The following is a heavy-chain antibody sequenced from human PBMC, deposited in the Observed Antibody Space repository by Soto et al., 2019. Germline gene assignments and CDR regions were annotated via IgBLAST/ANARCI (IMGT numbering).Heavy chain of an antibody. Sequence: QVQLVQSGAEVKKPGASVKVSCKASGYTFTSYDINWVRQATGQGLEWMGWMNPNSGNTGYAQKFQGRVTMTRNTSISTAYMELSSLRSEDTAVYYCARGRGWSGGSCYYWFDPWGQGTLVTVSS. CDR3: ARGRGWSGGSCYYWFDP. CDR1: GYTFTSYD. D-gene: IGHD2-15*01. CDR2: MNPNSGNT. J-gene: IGHJ5*02. V-gene: IGHV1-8*01.